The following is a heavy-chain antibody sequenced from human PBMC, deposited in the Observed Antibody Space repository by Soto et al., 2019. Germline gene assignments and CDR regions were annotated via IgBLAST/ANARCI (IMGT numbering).Heavy chain of an antibody. CDR1: GDSISSYY. D-gene: IGHD4-4*01. V-gene: IGHV4-59*01. Sequence: SETLSLTCTVSGDSISSYYWSWIRQPPGKGLEWIGYIYYSGSTNYNPSLKSRVTISVDTSKNQFSLKLSSVTAADTAVYYCARVPVTSYYYYYMDVWGKGTTVTVSS. CDR3: ARVPVTSYYYYYMDV. CDR2: IYYSGST. J-gene: IGHJ6*03.